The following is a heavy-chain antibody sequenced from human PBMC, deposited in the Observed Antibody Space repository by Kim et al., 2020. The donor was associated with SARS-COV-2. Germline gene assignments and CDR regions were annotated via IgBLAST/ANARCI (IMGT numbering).Heavy chain of an antibody. CDR3: ARDRRGHCTNGVCFDYYYYGMDV. CDR1: GGTFSSYA. D-gene: IGHD2-8*01. V-gene: IGHV1-69*13. J-gene: IGHJ6*02. Sequence: SVKVSCKASGGTFSSYAISWVRQAPGQGLEWMGGIIPIFGTANYAQKFQGRVTITADESTSTAYMELSSLRSEDTAVYYCARDRRGHCTNGVCFDYYYYGMDVWGQGTTVTVSS. CDR2: IIPIFGTA.